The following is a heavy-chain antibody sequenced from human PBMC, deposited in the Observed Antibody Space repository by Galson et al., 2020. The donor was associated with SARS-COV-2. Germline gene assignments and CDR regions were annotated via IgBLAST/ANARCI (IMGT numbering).Heavy chain of an antibody. Sequence: GESLKISCAASGFTFSNYAMHWVRQAPGKGLEWVAVISYDGNHNYYADSLKGRFTISRDNSKNTQFLQMNSLRAEDAAVYYCARERGMLAGAIDAFDFWGQGTLVTVSS. J-gene: IGHJ4*02. CDR3: ARERGMLAGAIDAFDF. CDR2: ISYDGNHN. D-gene: IGHD1-26*01. CDR1: GFTFSNYA. V-gene: IGHV3-30-3*01.